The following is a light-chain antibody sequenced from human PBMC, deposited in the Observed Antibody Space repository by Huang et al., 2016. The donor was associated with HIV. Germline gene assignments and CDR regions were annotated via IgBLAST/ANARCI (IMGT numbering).Light chain of an antibody. CDR3: QHANSFPLT. CDR2: TAS. CDR1: QGISNG. Sequence: DIQMNQFPSSVSASVGDRVTITCRASQGISNGLAWYQQKPGKAPKLLIYTASSLQSGVPSRFSGSRSGTDFTLTIASLQPEDFATYYCQHANSFPLTFGQGTKVEIK. V-gene: IGKV1-12*01. J-gene: IGKJ1*01.